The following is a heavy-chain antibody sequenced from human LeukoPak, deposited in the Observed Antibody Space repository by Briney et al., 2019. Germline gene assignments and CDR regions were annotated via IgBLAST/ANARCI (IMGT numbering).Heavy chain of an antibody. CDR2: INPNSGGT. Sequence: ASVKVSCKASGYTFTGYYMHWVRQAPGQGPEWMGWINPNSGGTNYAQKFQGRVTMTRDTSISTAYMELSRLRSDDTAVYYCARGTAMAPNWFDPWGQGTLVTVSS. CDR1: GYTFTGYY. V-gene: IGHV1-2*02. J-gene: IGHJ5*02. CDR3: ARGTAMAPNWFDP. D-gene: IGHD5-18*01.